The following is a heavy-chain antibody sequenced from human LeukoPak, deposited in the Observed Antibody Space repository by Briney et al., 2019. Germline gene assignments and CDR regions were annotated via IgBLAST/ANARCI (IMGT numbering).Heavy chain of an antibody. Sequence: GGSLRLSCAASGFTFSTYAMSWVRQAPGKGPQWVSGISGSGGSTYYTDSVKGRFTISRDNSKNTLYLQMNSLRAEDTAVYYCVKDPTDTSSWYIVEYFQHWGQGTLVTVSS. J-gene: IGHJ1*01. D-gene: IGHD6-13*01. CDR1: GFTFSTYA. V-gene: IGHV3-23*01. CDR2: ISGSGGST. CDR3: VKDPTDTSSWYIVEYFQH.